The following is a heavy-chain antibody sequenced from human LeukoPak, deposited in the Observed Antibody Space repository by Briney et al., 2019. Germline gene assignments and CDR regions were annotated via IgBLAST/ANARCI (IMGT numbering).Heavy chain of an antibody. J-gene: IGHJ4*02. D-gene: IGHD6-19*01. CDR2: ISSGSTTI. CDR3: ARDVEQWPVRVYYFDY. CDR1: GFTLSSYS. Sequence: GGSLRLSCATSGFTLSSYSMNWVRQAPGKGLEWVSYISSGSTTIYYADSVKGRFTISRDNAKNSLYLQMNSLRAEDTAVYYCARDVEQWPVRVYYFDYWGQGTLVTVSS. V-gene: IGHV3-48*01.